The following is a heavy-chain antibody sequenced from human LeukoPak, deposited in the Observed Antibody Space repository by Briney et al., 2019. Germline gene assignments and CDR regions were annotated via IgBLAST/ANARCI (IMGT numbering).Heavy chain of an antibody. CDR1: GYTFPGYY. CDR3: ARVRGYCSGDKCSTPFDY. V-gene: IGHV1-2*02. J-gene: IGHJ4*02. CDR2: INPNSGGT. D-gene: IGHD2-15*01. Sequence: ASVKVSCKASGYTFPGYYMHWVRQAPGQGLEWMGWINPNSGGTKYAQKFQGRVTMTRDTSISTAYMELSSLRSDDTAVYYCARVRGYCSGDKCSTPFDYWGQGILVTVSS.